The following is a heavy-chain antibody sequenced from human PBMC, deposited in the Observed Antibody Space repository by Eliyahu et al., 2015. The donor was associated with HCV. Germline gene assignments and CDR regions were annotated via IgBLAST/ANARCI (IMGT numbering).Heavy chain of an antibody. CDR2: ISWNSGSI. CDR1: XFTFDDYA. D-gene: IGHD6-25*01. J-gene: IGHJ4*02. Sequence: DVQLVESGGGLVQPGXSLXLSCTAXXFTFDDYAMHWIRQGPGKGLEWVSGISWNSGSIGYADSVKGRFTISRDNAKNSLYLQMNSLRDEDTALYYCVKDSSSETYFDYWGQGNLVTVSS. V-gene: IGHV3-9*01. CDR3: VKDSSSETYFDY.